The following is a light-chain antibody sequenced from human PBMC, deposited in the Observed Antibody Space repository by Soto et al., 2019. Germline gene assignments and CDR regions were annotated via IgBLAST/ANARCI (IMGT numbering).Light chain of an antibody. Sequence: IVMTQSPATLSVSPGDEVTLSCRASENVGTNLAWYQQKPGQAPRLHIYGSSTRATGIPANFSGSGSGTEFTLPVSSLQSEESAIYYCQQDNNWGLSFGGGTKVEIK. CDR1: ENVGTN. V-gene: IGKV3D-15*01. CDR3: QQDNNWGLS. J-gene: IGKJ4*01. CDR2: GSS.